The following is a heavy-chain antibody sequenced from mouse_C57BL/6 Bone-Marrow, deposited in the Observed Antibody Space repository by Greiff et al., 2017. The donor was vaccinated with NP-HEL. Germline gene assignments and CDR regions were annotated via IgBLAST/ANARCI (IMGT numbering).Heavy chain of an antibody. CDR2: INPSSGYT. Sequence: QVHVKQSGAELARPGASVKMSCKASGYTFTSYTMHWVKQRPGQGLEWIGYINPSSGYTKYNQKFKDKATLTADKSSSTAYMQLSSLTSEDSAVYYCARTGYGSRRWYFDVWGTGTTVTVSS. V-gene: IGHV1-4*01. J-gene: IGHJ1*03. D-gene: IGHD1-1*01. CDR3: ARTGYGSRRWYFDV. CDR1: GYTFTSYT.